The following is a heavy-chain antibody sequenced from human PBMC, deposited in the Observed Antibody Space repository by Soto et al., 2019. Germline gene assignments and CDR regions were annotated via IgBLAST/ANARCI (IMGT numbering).Heavy chain of an antibody. Sequence: PSETLSLTCTVSGGPISSGGYYWSWIRQHPGKGLEWIGYIYYSGSTYYNPSLKSRVTISVDTSKNQFSLKLSSVTAADTAVYYCARVRSARSLDYWGQGTLVTSPQ. V-gene: IGHV4-31*03. D-gene: IGHD2-15*01. CDR1: GGPISSGGYY. CDR2: IYYSGST. CDR3: ARVRSARSLDY. J-gene: IGHJ4*02.